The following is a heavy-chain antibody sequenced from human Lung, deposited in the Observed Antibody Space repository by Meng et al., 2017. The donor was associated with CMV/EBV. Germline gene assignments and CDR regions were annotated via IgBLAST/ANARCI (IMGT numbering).Heavy chain of an antibody. CDR1: GFTFSSYA. J-gene: IGHJ6*02. CDR2: ISYDGSNK. D-gene: IGHD2-2*01. Sequence: SCAASGFTFSSYAMHWVRQAPGKGLEWVAVISYDGSNKYYADFVKGRFTISRDNSKNALYLQMNSLRAEDTAVYYCARDWNVVVPAANYYYYGMDVXGQGXTVTVSS. CDR3: ARDWNVVVPAANYYYYGMDV. V-gene: IGHV3-30-3*01.